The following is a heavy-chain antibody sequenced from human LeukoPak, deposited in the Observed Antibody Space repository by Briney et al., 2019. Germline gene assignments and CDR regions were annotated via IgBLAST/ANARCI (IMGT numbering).Heavy chain of an antibody. CDR2: IRSKANSYAT. D-gene: IGHD3-10*01. J-gene: IGHJ4*02. CDR3: TRLPYGSGSTDY. Sequence: GGSLRLSCAASGFTFSGSAMHWVRQASGKGLEWVGRIRSKANSYATAYAASVKGRFTISRDDSKNTAYLQMNSLKTEDTAVYYCTRLPYGSGSTDYWGQGTLVTVSS. CDR1: GFTFSGSA. V-gene: IGHV3-73*01.